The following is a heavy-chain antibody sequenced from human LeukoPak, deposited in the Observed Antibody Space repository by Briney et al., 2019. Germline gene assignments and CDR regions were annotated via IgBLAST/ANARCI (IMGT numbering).Heavy chain of an antibody. CDR1: GFTFSDYY. Sequence: PGGSLRLSCAASGFTFSDYYMSWIRQAPGKGLEWVSYISSSGSTIYYADSVKGRFTISRDNAKNSLYLQMNSLRAEDTAVHYCARYCSSTSCYTTYYYYGMDVWGQGTTVTVSS. D-gene: IGHD2-2*02. J-gene: IGHJ6*02. CDR2: ISSSGSTI. CDR3: ARYCSSTSCYTTYYYYGMDV. V-gene: IGHV3-11*01.